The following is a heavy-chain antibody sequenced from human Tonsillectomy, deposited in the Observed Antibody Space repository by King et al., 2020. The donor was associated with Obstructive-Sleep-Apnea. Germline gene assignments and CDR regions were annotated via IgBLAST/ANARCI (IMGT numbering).Heavy chain of an antibody. J-gene: IGHJ4*02. V-gene: IGHV3-30-3*01. CDR2: ISYDGSNK. CDR3: ARGYGSGSYYTPSLGY. CDR1: GFTFSSYA. D-gene: IGHD3-10*01. Sequence: VQLVESGGGVVQPGRSLRLSCAASGFTFSSYAMHWVRQAPGKGLEGVAVISYDGSNKYYADSGKGRFTISRDNSKNTLYLQMNSLRAEETAVYYCARGYGSGSYYTPSLGYWGQGTLVTVSS.